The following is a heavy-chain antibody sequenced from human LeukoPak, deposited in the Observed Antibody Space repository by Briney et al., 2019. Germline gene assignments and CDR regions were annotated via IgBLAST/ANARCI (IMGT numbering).Heavy chain of an antibody. Sequence: GASVKVSCKASGGTFSSYAISWVRQAPGQGLEWMGGIIPIFGTANYAQKFQGRVTITADESTSTAYMELSSLRSEDTAVYYCARSLGSSSWYNYYYYYYMDVWGKGTTVTISS. V-gene: IGHV1-69*13. J-gene: IGHJ6*03. CDR3: ARSLGSSSWYNYYYYYYMDV. CDR1: GGTFSSYA. D-gene: IGHD6-13*01. CDR2: IIPIFGTA.